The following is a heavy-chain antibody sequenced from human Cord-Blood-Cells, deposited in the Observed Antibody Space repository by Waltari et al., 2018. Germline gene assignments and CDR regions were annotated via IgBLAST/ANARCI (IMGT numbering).Heavy chain of an antibody. J-gene: IGHJ5*01. Sequence: ASGFTFSSYGMHWVRQAPGKGLEWVAVISYDGSNKYYADSVKGRFTISRDNSKNTLYLQMNSLRAEDTAVYYCAKDRQYQLLYWFDPWGQGTLVTVSS. CDR2: ISYDGSNK. D-gene: IGHD2-2*01. CDR3: AKDRQYQLLYWFDP. V-gene: IGHV3-30*18. CDR1: GFTFSSYG.